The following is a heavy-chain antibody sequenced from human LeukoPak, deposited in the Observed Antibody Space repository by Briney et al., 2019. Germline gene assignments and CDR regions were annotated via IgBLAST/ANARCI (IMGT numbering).Heavy chain of an antibody. CDR2: INPNSGGT. CDR1: GYTFTGYY. J-gene: IGHJ4*02. V-gene: IGHV1-2*02. CDR3: ARHPLIQLWFSLDY. D-gene: IGHD5-18*01. Sequence: GASVKVSFKASGYTFTGYYMHWVRQAPGQGLEWMGWINPNSGGTNYAQKFQGRVTMTRDTSISTAYMELSRLRSDDTAVYYCARHPLIQLWFSLDYWGQGTLVTVSS.